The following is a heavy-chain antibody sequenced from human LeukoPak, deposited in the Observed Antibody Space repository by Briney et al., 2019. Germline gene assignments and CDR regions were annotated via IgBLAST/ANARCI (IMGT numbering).Heavy chain of an antibody. V-gene: IGHV1-69*05. D-gene: IGHD2-8*01. Sequence: SVKVSCKASGGTFSSYAISWVRQAPGQGLEWMGGIIPIFGTANYAQKFQGRVTITTDESTSTAYMELSSLRSEDTAVYYCARDEAGFGTTPLDYWGQGTLVTVSS. CDR2: IIPIFGTA. CDR1: GGTFSSYA. J-gene: IGHJ4*02. CDR3: ARDEAGFGTTPLDY.